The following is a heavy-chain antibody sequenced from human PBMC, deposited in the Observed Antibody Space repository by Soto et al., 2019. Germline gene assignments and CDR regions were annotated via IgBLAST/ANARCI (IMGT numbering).Heavy chain of an antibody. V-gene: IGHV4-34*01. CDR1: GGSFSGYY. J-gene: IGHJ4*02. CDR3: ARAIAVAGSYFDY. Sequence: SETLSLTCAVYGGSFSGYYWSWIRQPPGKGLEWIGEINHSRSTNYNPSLKSRVTISVDTSKNQFSLKLSSVTAADTAVYYCARAIAVAGSYFDYWGQGTLVTVSS. D-gene: IGHD6-19*01. CDR2: INHSRST.